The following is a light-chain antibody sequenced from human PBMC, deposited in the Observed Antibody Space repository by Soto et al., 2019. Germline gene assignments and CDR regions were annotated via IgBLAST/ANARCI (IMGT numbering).Light chain of an antibody. V-gene: IGLV2-14*03. Sequence: QSALTQPASVSGSPGQSITISCSGTSSDIGSYNHVAWYQQFPRKSPKLMIYAVSDRPPGVSDRFSGSKSGITASLTISGLQTEDEADYYCISYTDRQSYLFRTGTKLTVL. J-gene: IGLJ1*01. CDR2: AVS. CDR1: SSDIGSYNH. CDR3: ISYTDRQSYL.